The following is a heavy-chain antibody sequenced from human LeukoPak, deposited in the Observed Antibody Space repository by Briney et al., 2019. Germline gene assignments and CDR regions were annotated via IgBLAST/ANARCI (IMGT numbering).Heavy chain of an antibody. CDR2: ISVSGGST. CDR1: GVTFNSYA. J-gene: IGHJ4*02. V-gene: IGHV3-23*01. D-gene: IGHD5-24*01. Sequence: PPGGSLRFSCAASGVTFNSYAMSWVRQAPGKGLEWVSTISVSGGSTYYADSVKGRFTISRDNSKNTLYLQMNSLRAEDTAVYYCAKIRWPYFDYWGQGTLVTVSS. CDR3: AKIRWPYFDY.